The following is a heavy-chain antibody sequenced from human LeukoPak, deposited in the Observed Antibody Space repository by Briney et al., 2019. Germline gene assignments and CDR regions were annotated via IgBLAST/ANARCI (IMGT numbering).Heavy chain of an antibody. CDR3: ARGVVGATAFAY. D-gene: IGHD1-26*01. CDR2: IYASGST. Sequence: SETLFLTCTVSGGSISSYTWSWIRQPAGKGLEWIGRIYASGSTNYNPSLQGRVTMSVGTSRGQFFLMVHSVTAADTAVYYCARGVVGATAFAYWGQGTVVTASS. J-gene: IGHJ4*02. CDR1: GGSISSYT. V-gene: IGHV4-4*07.